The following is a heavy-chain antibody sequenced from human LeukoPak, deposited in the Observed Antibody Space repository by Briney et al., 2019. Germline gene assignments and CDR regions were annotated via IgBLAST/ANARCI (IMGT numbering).Heavy chain of an antibody. CDR2: ISCDGSNK. CDR3: ARGSPYYDSSAYYENFDF. Sequence: PGGSLRLSCAASGFTFSSYAMHWVRQAPGKGLEWVALISCDGSNKYYADSVKGRFTISRDNSKNTLYLQMNSLRAEDTAVYYCARGSPYYDSSAYYENFDFWGQGTLVTVSS. V-gene: IGHV3-30-3*01. J-gene: IGHJ4*02. CDR1: GFTFSSYA. D-gene: IGHD3-22*01.